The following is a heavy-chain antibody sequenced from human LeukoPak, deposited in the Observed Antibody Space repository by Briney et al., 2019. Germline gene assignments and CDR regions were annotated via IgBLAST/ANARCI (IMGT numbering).Heavy chain of an antibody. Sequence: PGGSLRLSCAASGFTFSSYGMHWVRQAPGKGLEWVAVISYDGSNKYYADSVKGRFTISRDNSKNTLYLQMNSLRAEDTAVYYCASQAYYYDSSGYLRGGQGTLVTVSS. CDR1: GFTFSSYG. CDR3: ASQAYYYDSSGYLR. J-gene: IGHJ4*02. CDR2: ISYDGSNK. V-gene: IGHV3-30*03. D-gene: IGHD3-22*01.